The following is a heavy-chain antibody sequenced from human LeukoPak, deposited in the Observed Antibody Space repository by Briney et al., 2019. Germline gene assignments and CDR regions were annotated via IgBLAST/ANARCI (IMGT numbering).Heavy chain of an antibody. V-gene: IGHV1-2*02. CDR1: GYTFTGYY. D-gene: IGHD2-2*01. Sequence: ASVEVSCKAFGYTFTGYYMHWVRQAPGQGLEWMGWINPNSGGTNYAQKFQGRVTMTRDTSISTAYMELSRLRSDDTAVYYCARDLEVVPAGDYWGQGTLVTVSS. CDR2: INPNSGGT. J-gene: IGHJ4*02. CDR3: ARDLEVVPAGDY.